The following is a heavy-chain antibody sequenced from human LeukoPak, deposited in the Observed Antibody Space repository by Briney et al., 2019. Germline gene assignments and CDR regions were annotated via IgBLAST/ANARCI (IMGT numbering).Heavy chain of an antibody. CDR3: ARGSGYYGSGSYFPFDY. CDR1: GYSISSGYY. J-gene: IGHJ4*02. CDR2: IYHSGST. D-gene: IGHD3-10*01. Sequence: NTSETLSLTCTVSGYSISSGYYWGWMRQPPGTGLEWIGTIYHSGSTYYIPSLKSRVTLSVDTSKNQFPLKLSSVTAADTAVYYCARGSGYYGSGSYFPFDYWGQGTLVTVSS. V-gene: IGHV4-38-2*02.